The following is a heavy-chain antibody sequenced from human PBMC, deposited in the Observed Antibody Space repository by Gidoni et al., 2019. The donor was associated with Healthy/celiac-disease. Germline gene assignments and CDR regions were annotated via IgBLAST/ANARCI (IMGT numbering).Heavy chain of an antibody. Sequence: EVQLLESGGGWVQPGGSRRRPGEAAGVTCSSYALRWVRQAPGKGLEWVSAISGSGVSPYYADSVTGRFTISRDNSKNTLYLHMNSLRAEDTAVYYCAKPLCSSTSCYNRDYWGQGTLVTVSS. CDR2: ISGSGVSP. D-gene: IGHD2-2*02. J-gene: IGHJ4*02. CDR3: AKPLCSSTSCYNRDY. V-gene: IGHV3-23*01. CDR1: GVTCSSYA.